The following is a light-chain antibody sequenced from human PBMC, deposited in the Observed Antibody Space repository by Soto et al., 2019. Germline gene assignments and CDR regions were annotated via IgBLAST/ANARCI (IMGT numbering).Light chain of an antibody. CDR1: SSDVGGYNY. CDR2: EVS. CDR3: SSYTSSSTLFVV. Sequence: QSVLTQPASVSGSPGQSITISCTGTSSDVGGYNYVSWYQQHPGKAPKLMIYEVSNRPSGVSNRFSGSKSGNTASLTISGLPAEDYADYYCSSYTSSSTLFVVFGGGTKLTVL. V-gene: IGLV2-14*01. J-gene: IGLJ2*01.